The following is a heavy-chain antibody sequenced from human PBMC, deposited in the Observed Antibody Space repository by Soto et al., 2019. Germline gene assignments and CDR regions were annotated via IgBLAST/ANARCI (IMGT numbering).Heavy chain of an antibody. CDR3: AHSGYIYGYGGKFDS. CDR1: GFSLSTSGVG. CDR2: IYWNDDK. Sequence: QITLKESGPPLVKPTQTLTLTCTFSGFSLSTSGVGVGWIRQPPGKALEWLAVIYWNDDKRYSPSLKSRLTITKDTSKNLVVLTMTNMDPVDTATYYCAHSGYIYGYGGKFDSWGQGTLVTVSS. V-gene: IGHV2-5*01. J-gene: IGHJ4*02. D-gene: IGHD5-18*01.